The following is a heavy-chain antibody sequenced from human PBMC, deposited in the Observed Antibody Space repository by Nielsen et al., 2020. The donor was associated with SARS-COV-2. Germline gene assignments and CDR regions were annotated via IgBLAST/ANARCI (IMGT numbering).Heavy chain of an antibody. CDR3: ARMDTAMVSRRNPFFDY. V-gene: IGHV4-39*01. J-gene: IGHJ4*02. CDR2: IYYSGST. CDR1: GGSISSSSYY. D-gene: IGHD5-18*01. Sequence: SETLSLTCTVSGGSISSSSYYWGWIRQPPGKGLEWIGSIYYSGSTYYNPSLKSRVTISVDTSKNQFSLKLSSVTAADTAVYYCARMDTAMVSRRNPFFDYWGQGTLVTVSS.